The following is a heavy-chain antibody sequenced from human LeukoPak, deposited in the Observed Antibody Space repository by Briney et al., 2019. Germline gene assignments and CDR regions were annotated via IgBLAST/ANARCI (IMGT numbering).Heavy chain of an antibody. D-gene: IGHD2-2*01. V-gene: IGHV3-23*01. CDR2: ISGSGGST. J-gene: IGHJ4*02. CDR1: GFTFSSYS. Sequence: PGGSLRLSCAASGFTFSSYSMNWVRQAPGKGLEWVSAISGSGGSTYYADSVKGRFTISRDNSKNTLYLQVNSLRAEDTAVYYCAKDLTDIVVVPAAPLDYWGQGTLVTVSS. CDR3: AKDLTDIVVVPAAPLDY.